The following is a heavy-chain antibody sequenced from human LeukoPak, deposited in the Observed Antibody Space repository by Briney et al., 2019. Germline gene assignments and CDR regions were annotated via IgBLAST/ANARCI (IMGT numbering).Heavy chain of an antibody. V-gene: IGHV3-48*03. Sequence: GGSLRLSCAASGFTFSSYEMNWVRQAPGEGLECVSYISSRGSAIYYADSVKGRFTISRDNAKNSLYLQMDSLRADDTAVYYCARGGHDPGIPFDIWGQGTMVTVSS. J-gene: IGHJ3*02. CDR2: ISSRGSAI. CDR1: GFTFSSYE. D-gene: IGHD1-1*01. CDR3: ARGGHDPGIPFDI.